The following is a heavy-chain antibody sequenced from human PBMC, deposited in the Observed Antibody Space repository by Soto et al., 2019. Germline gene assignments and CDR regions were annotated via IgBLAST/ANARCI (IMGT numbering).Heavy chain of an antibody. J-gene: IGHJ6*02. Sequence: KPSETLSLTCTVSGDSISNYYWSWIRQPAGKGLEWIGRISSSGSTNYNPSLKSRVTMSIDTSEKQLSLNLRSVTAADTAVYYCARDSTILTRAMDVWGPGTTVTVSS. V-gene: IGHV4-4*07. CDR2: ISSSGST. D-gene: IGHD3-3*01. CDR1: GDSISNYY. CDR3: ARDSTILTRAMDV.